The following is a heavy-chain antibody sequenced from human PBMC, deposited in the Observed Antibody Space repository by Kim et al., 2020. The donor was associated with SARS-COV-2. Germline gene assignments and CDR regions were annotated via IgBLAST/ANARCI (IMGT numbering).Heavy chain of an antibody. CDR1: GGSISSYY. V-gene: IGHV4-59*01. CDR2: ISSSGST. J-gene: IGHJ2*01. Sequence: SETLSLTCTVSGGSISSYYWTWIRQPPGKGLQWIGYISSSGSTNYNPSLKSRVTISVDTSKNQFSLNLSSVTAADTAVYYWARGFDLWGRGTLVTVSS. CDR3: ARGFDL.